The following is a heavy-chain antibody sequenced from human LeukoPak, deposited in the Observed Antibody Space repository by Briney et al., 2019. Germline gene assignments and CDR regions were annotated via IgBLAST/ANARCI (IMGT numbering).Heavy chain of an antibody. Sequence: ASVKVSCKASGYTFTGYYMHWVRQAPGQGPEWMGWINAYNGNTKYAQKFQGRVTMTTDTSTSTAYMELRNLRSDDTAVYYCARYYSNTWRTLNCLDPWGQGTLVTVSS. D-gene: IGHD4-11*01. CDR1: GYTFTGYY. CDR2: INAYNGNT. V-gene: IGHV1-18*04. CDR3: ARYYSNTWRTLNCLDP. J-gene: IGHJ5*02.